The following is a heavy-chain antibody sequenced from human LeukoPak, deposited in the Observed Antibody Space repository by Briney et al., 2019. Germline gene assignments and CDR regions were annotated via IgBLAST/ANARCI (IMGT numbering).Heavy chain of an antibody. D-gene: IGHD6-19*01. J-gene: IGHJ3*02. CDR2: INPSGGST. V-gene: IGHV1-46*01. CDR3: ARGGLAGTSYAFDI. CDR1: GYTFTSYY. Sequence: ASVKVSCKASGYTFTSYYMHWVRQAPGQGLEWMGIINPSGGSTSYAQKFQGRVTMTTDTSTSTAYMELRSLRSDDTAVYYCARGGLAGTSYAFDIWGQGTMVTVSS.